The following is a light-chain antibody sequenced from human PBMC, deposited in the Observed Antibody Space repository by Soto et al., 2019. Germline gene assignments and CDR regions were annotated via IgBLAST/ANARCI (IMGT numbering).Light chain of an antibody. J-gene: IGKJ1*01. CDR3: QQYNNYPRT. CDR1: QNLNNW. V-gene: IGKV1-5*03. Sequence: DIQMTQSPSTLSASVGDRVTITCRASQNLNNWLAWFQQKPGKAPTLLIYKASGLESGVPSRFSGSGSGTEFPLTISSQQPDDSSTYYCQQYNNYPRTFGQGTKVEIK. CDR2: KAS.